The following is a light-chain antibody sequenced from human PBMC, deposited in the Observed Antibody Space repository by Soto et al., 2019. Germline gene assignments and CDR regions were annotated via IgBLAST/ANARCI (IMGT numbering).Light chain of an antibody. CDR2: EVN. CDR3: VAWDDSLSGLV. V-gene: IGLV2-8*01. Sequence: QSALTQPPSASGSPGQSVAISCTGTSSDVGGYNYVSWYQQHPGKAPKLMIYEVNKRPSGVPDRFSGSKSGNTASLTVSGLQAEDEADYYCVAWDDSLSGLVFGTGTKLTVL. J-gene: IGLJ1*01. CDR1: SSDVGGYNY.